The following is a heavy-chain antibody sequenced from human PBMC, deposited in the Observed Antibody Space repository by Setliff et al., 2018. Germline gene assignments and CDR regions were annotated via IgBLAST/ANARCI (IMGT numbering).Heavy chain of an antibody. J-gene: IGHJ3*01. D-gene: IGHD2-2*01. Sequence: GESLKISCKESRDSFTNYWIIWVRQVPGKGLEWMGMIFPGDSDTRYSPSFQGQVTISADKSINTAYLQWSSLKASDTAIYYCTRHEDRNKCTSSSCYRENDAFDVWGQGAMVTVSS. CDR1: RDSFTNYW. V-gene: IGHV5-51*01. CDR2: IFPGDSDT. CDR3: TRHEDRNKCTSSSCYRENDAFDV.